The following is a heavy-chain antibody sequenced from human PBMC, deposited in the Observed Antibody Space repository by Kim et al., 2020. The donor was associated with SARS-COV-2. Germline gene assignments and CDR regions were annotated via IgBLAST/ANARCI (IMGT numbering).Heavy chain of an antibody. CDR3: ARGKPSRPPLIGLSLFYYYHMDV. J-gene: IGHJ6*03. CDR1: GESFSPNY. Sequence: SETLSLTCAVFGESFSPNYWNWVRQAPGKGLEWIGEVTYSGVASYNASFKGRLTMSVDTAKNQFSLRLNSLTAADTAVYYCARGKPSRPPLIGLSLFYYYHMDVWGSGTTVTVSS. V-gene: IGHV4-34*01. CDR2: VTYSGVA. D-gene: IGHD3-16*02.